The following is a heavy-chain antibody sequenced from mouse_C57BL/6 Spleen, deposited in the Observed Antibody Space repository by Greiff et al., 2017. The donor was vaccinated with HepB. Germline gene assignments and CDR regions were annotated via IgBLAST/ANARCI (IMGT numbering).Heavy chain of an antibody. CDR1: GYTFTSYW. D-gene: IGHD1-1*01. CDR3: ARDYYGSSYFDY. J-gene: IGHJ2*01. CDR2: IYPGSGST. Sequence: VQLQQPGAELVKPGASVKMSCKASGYTFTSYWITWVKQRPGQGLEWIGDIYPGSGSTNYNEKFKSKATLTVDTSSSTAYMQLSSLTSEDSAVYYCARDYYGSSYFDYWGQGTTLTVSS. V-gene: IGHV1-55*01.